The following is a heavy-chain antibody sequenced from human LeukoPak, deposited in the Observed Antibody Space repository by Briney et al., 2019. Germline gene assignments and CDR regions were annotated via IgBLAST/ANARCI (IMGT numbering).Heavy chain of an antibody. D-gene: IGHD3-9*01. Sequence: ASVKVSCKASGYIFKYYFINWVRLAPGQGPEWMGQINPNGGTTTYAQKFRGRVTLTSDTSASTVYMELSGLRSEDTAVYYCARATSSDWYNFFASWGQGTLLTVSP. CDR2: INPNGGTT. J-gene: IGHJ4*02. V-gene: IGHV1-46*02. CDR3: ARATSSDWYNFFAS. CDR1: GYIFKYYF.